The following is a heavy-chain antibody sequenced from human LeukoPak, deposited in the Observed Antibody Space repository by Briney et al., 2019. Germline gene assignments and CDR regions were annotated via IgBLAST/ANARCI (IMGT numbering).Heavy chain of an antibody. CDR3: ARADSRGSIFDY. CDR1: EFIFSNYW. D-gene: IGHD3-22*01. V-gene: IGHV3-7*01. J-gene: IGHJ4*02. CDR2: INRDGSET. Sequence: GGSLRLSCAASEFIFSNYWMTWVRQAPGKGLEWVANINRDGSETYYVDSVKGRFTISRDNTKNSLYLQMNSPRVEDTAMYYYARADSRGSIFDYWGQGSQVTVSS.